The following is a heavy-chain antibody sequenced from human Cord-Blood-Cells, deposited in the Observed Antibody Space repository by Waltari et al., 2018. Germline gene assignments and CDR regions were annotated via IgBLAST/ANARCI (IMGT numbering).Heavy chain of an antibody. CDR2: VYYSGST. Sequence: QVQLQESGPGLVKPSETLSLTCTVSGGSISSYYWSWIRKPPGKGLEWIGYVYYSGSTNYNPALKSRVTISVDTSKNQFSLKLSSVTAADTAVYYCARNSNYYGSGSYYWYFDLWGRGTLVTVSS. J-gene: IGHJ2*01. V-gene: IGHV4-59*01. CDR1: GGSISSYY. D-gene: IGHD3-10*01. CDR3: ARNSNYYGSGSYYWYFDL.